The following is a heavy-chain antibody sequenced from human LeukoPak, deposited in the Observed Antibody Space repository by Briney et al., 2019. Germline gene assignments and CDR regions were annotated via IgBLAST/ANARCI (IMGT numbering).Heavy chain of an antibody. D-gene: IGHD3-10*01. CDR2: ISAYNGNT. J-gene: IGHJ4*02. CDR1: GYTFTSYG. CDR3: ARDPWYYYGSGSYYSAVFDY. Sequence: ASVKDSCKASGYTFTSYGISWVRQAPGQGLEWMGWISAYNGNTNYAQKLQGRVTMTTDTSTSTAYMELRSLRSDDTAVYYCARDPWYYYGSGSYYSAVFDYWGQGTLVTVSS. V-gene: IGHV1-18*01.